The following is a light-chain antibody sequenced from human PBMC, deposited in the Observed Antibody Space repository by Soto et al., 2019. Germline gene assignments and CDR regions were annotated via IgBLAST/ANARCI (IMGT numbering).Light chain of an antibody. J-gene: IGKJ5*01. CDR1: QYINTR. CDR2: GAS. CDR3: QQYEKWPPSIT. V-gene: IGKV3-15*01. Sequence: EIVLTQSPATLSSFPVDRVTLSCRASQYINTRLAWYQHRPGQAPRLLIYGASTRATGISARFSGSGSGTEFTLTISSLQSEDFAVYYCQQYEKWPPSITFGQGTRLEIK.